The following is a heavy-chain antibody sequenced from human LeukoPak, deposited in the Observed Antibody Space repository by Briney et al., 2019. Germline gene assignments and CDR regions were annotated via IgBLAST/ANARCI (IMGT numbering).Heavy chain of an antibody. CDR2: IYYSGST. V-gene: IGHV4-39*07. CDR1: GGSISSSSYY. CDR3: ARDDRSTRIYAFDI. Sequence: SETLSLTCTVSGGSISSSSYYWGWIRQPPGKGLEWIGSIYYSGSTYYNPSLKSRVTISVDTSKNQFSLKLSSVTAADTAVYYCARDDRSTRIYAFDIWGQGTMVTVSS. D-gene: IGHD2/OR15-2a*01. J-gene: IGHJ3*02.